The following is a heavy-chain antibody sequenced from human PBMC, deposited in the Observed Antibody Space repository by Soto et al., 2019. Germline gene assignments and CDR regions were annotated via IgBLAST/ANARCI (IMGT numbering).Heavy chain of an antibody. V-gene: IGHV3-30-3*01. CDR3: ARVVDTAVVNPYYYYGMDV. Sequence: QVQLVESGGGVVQPGRSLRLSCAVSEFTFSSYAMHWVRHAPGKGLEWVAVISYDGSNKYYADSVKGRFTISRDNSKNTLYLQMNSLRAEDTAVYYCARVVDTAVVNPYYYYGMDVWGQGTTVTVSS. D-gene: IGHD5-18*01. CDR1: EFTFSSYA. CDR2: ISYDGSNK. J-gene: IGHJ6*02.